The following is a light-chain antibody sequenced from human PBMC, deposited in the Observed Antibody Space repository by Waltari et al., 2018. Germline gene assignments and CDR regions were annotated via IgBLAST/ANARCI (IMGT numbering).Light chain of an antibody. V-gene: IGLV1-40*01. CDR3: QSYDGSLSASI. Sequence: QSVLTQPPSMSGAPGQRVTISCTGSSSNIGAGYDVHWYQQLPGTAPKLLISSYNNPPSGVPYRFSGSKSGTSASLAIAGLQAEDEADYYCQSYDGSLSASIFGGGTKLTVL. CDR2: SYN. J-gene: IGLJ2*01. CDR1: SSNIGAGYD.